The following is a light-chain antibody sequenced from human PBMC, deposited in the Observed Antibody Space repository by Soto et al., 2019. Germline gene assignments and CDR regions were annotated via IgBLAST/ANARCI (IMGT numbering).Light chain of an antibody. J-gene: IGLJ1*01. V-gene: IGLV1-44*01. CDR1: GSNFGSNT. Sequence: QSALTQPPSASGTPGHRVTISCSGSGSNFGSNTVNWYQHLPGTAPKLLIYNNDQRPSGVPDRFSGSKSGTSASLAISGLQSDEEAVYYCAEWDDRRRGYVFGTGTKVTFL. CDR3: AEWDDRRRGYV. CDR2: NND.